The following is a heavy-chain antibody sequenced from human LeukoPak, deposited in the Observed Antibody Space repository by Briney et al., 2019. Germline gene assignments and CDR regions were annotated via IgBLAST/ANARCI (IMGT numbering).Heavy chain of an antibody. CDR2: FDPEDGET. D-gene: IGHD3-10*01. V-gene: IGHV1-24*01. CDR3: ATSHFSMVRGVIIIRPFDY. CDR1: GYTLTELS. Sequence: ASVKVSCKVSGYTLTELSMHWGRQAPGKGLGWRGGFDPEDGETIYAQKFQGRVTMTEDTSTDTAYMELSSLRSEDTAVYYCATSHFSMVRGVIIIRPFDYWGQGTLVTVSS. J-gene: IGHJ4*02.